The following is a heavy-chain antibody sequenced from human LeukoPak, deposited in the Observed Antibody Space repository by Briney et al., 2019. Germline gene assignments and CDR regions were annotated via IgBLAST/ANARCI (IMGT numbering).Heavy chain of an antibody. CDR2: IYYSGST. CDR3: ARHVYYSSGHDY. J-gene: IGHJ4*02. V-gene: IGHV4-59*08. CDR1: GGSISSYY. D-gene: IGHD6-19*01. Sequence: SETLSLTCTVSGGSISSYYWSWIRQPPGKGLEWIGYIYYSGSTNYNPSLKSRVTISVDTSKNQFSLKLSSVTAADTAVYYCARHVYYSSGHDYWGQGTLVTVSS.